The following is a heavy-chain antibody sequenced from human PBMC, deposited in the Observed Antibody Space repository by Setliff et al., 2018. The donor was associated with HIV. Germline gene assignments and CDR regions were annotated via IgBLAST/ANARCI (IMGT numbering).Heavy chain of an antibody. CDR2: IYYSGST. D-gene: IGHD5-12*01. V-gene: IGHV4-59*12. CDR3: ARGLRCDSGHDCGLEY. Sequence: SETLSLTCTVSGGSISSYYWSWIRQPPGKGLEWIGYIYYSGSTNYNPSLKSRVTISVDTSENQFSLKLSSVTAADTAMYYCARGLRCDSGHDCGLEYGGQGILVTVSS. CDR1: GGSISSYY. J-gene: IGHJ4*02.